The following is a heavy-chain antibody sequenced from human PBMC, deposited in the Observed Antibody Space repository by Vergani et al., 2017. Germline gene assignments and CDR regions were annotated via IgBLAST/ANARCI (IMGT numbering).Heavy chain of an antibody. CDR3: ARVGSPGPVDY. D-gene: IGHD1-1*01. V-gene: IGHV4-39*07. CDR1: GGSISSSSYY. J-gene: IGHJ4*02. CDR2: IYYSGST. Sequence: QLQLQESGPGLVKPSETLSLTCTVSGGSISSSSYYWGWIRQPPGKGLEWIGSIYYSGSTYYNPSLKSRVTISVDTSTNHFSLKLSSVTAADTAVYYCARVGSPGPVDYWGQGTLVTVSS.